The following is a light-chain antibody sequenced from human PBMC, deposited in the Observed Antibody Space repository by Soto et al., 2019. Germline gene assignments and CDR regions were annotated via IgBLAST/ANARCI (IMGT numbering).Light chain of an antibody. Sequence: EIQRNHSPSSESASVGHRLTIICGASQDISKWIAWYQQKPGRDPKLLIHTASTIQREVPSRLRVSGSGTDFTLTISRLKPEDWSTDYGQVAYSFPVTFRQGTRLEIK. J-gene: IGKJ5*01. CDR1: QDISKW. CDR2: TAS. CDR3: QVAYSFPVT. V-gene: IGKV1-12*01.